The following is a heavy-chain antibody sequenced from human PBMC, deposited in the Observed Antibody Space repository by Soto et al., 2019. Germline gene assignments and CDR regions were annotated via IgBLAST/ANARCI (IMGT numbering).Heavy chain of an antibody. CDR1: GYTFTSYY. CDR3: APAGTTGAFDI. V-gene: IGHV1-46*01. Sequence: ASVKVSCKASGYTFTSYYMHWVRQAPGQGLEWMGIINPSGGSTSYARKFQGRVTMTRDTSTSTVYMELSSLRSEDTAVYYCAPAGTTGAFDIWGQGTMVTVSS. D-gene: IGHD1-1*01. CDR2: INPSGGST. J-gene: IGHJ3*02.